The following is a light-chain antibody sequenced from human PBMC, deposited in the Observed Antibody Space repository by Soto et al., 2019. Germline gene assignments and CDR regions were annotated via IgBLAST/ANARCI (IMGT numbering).Light chain of an antibody. CDR1: SSGIGARYD. CDR2: ANS. J-gene: IGLJ1*01. CDR3: QSYDSSLSAYV. V-gene: IGLV1-40*01. Sequence: QSVLTEPPSVSGAPGQRVTLSCTWRSSGIGARYDVHWYQQLPGTAPKLLIYANSNRPSGVPDRFSGSRSGTSASLAITGLQAEDEADYYCQSYDSSLSAYVFGTGTKVTVL.